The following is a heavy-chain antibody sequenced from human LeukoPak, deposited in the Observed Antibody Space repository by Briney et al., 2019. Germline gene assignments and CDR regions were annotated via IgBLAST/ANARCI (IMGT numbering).Heavy chain of an antibody. CDR2: ISAYNGNT. V-gene: IGHV1-18*01. CDR3: ARRLAAAGRGWFDP. Sequence: ASVKVSCKASGYTFTSYGISWVRQAPGQGLEWMGWISAYNGNTNYAQKLQGRVTMTTDTSTSTAYMELRSLRSDDTAVYYCARRLAAAGRGWFDPWGQGTLVTVSS. D-gene: IGHD6-13*01. J-gene: IGHJ5*02. CDR1: GYTFTSYG.